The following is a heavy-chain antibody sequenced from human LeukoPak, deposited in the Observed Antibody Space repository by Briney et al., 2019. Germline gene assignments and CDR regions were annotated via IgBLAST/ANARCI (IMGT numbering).Heavy chain of an antibody. D-gene: IGHD3-10*01. CDR1: GFTFSNYE. CDR2: IKEDGSHQ. CDR3: ARDGYGTGSHDY. Sequence: PGGSLRLSCAASGFTFSNYEMNWVRQAPGKGLEWVANIKEDGSHQHYVDSVKGRFTISRDNAKNSLYVQMNSLRAEDTAVYYCARDGYGTGSHDYWGQGTLVTVSS. V-gene: IGHV3-7*04. J-gene: IGHJ4*02.